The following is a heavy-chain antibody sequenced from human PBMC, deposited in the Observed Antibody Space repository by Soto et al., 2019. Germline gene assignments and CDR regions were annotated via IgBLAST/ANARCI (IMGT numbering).Heavy chain of an antibody. CDR1: GFTFSSYA. V-gene: IGHV3-23*01. CDR3: AKGQGIGVAASYSNLFDYYYGMDV. CDR2: ISGSGGST. J-gene: IGHJ6*02. D-gene: IGHD6-19*01. Sequence: GGSLRLSCAASGFTFSSYAMSWVRQAPGKGLEWVSAISGSGGSTYYADSVKGRFTISRENSKNTLHLQRNSLRAEDTAVYYCAKGQGIGVAASYSNLFDYYYGMDVWGQGTTVTVSS.